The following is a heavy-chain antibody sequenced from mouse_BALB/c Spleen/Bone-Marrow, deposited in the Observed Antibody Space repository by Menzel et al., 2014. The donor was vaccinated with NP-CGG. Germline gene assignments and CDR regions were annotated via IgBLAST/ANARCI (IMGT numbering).Heavy chain of an antibody. Sequence: EVKLMESGGVLVQPGGSLKLSCAASGFTFSGYDMSWVRQTPDKGLEWVGTINTDGGTAYYPDSVKGRITITRDNDNSTLYLQMSSIESADTAIYCSARNRYDGLDYWGQGTPVTVSA. J-gene: IGHJ3*01. CDR3: ARNRYDGLDY. CDR2: INTDGGTA. CDR1: GFTFSGYD. V-gene: IGHV5-6-3*01. D-gene: IGHD2-14*01.